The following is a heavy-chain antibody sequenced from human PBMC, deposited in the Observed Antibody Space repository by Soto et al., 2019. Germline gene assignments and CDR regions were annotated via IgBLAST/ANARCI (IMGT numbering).Heavy chain of an antibody. V-gene: IGHV3-30*18. CDR3: AKADCSSTSCYQPPFDY. J-gene: IGHJ4*02. Sequence: GWSLRLSCAASVFTFISYGMHWVRQAPGKGLEWVAVISYDGSNKYYADSVKGRFTISRDNSKNTLYLQMNSLRAEDTAVYYCAKADCSSTSCYQPPFDYWGQGTLVTVSS. CDR2: ISYDGSNK. CDR1: VFTFISYG. D-gene: IGHD2-2*01.